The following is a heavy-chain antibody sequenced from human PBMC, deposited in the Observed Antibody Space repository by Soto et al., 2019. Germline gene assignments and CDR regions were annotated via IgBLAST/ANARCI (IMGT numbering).Heavy chain of an antibody. V-gene: IGHV1-18*01. CDR1: GYTFTSYG. J-gene: IGHJ5*02. CDR3: ARLEYSSSRLGNWFDP. Sequence: ASVKVSCKASGYTFTSYGISWVRQAPGQGLEWMGWISAYNGNKNYAQKLQGRVTMTTDTSTSTAYMELRSLRSDDTAVYYCARLEYSSSRLGNWFDPWGQGTLVTVSS. D-gene: IGHD6-6*01. CDR2: ISAYNGNK.